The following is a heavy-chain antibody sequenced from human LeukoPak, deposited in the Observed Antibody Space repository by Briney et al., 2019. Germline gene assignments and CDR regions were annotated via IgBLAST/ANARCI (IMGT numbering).Heavy chain of an antibody. V-gene: IGHV3-7*01. Sequence: PGGSLRLSCAASGFTFSNYWMSWVRQAPGKGLEWVANIKKDGSEEYYVDSVKGRFTISRDNAKKSLFLQMNSLTAEDTAVYYCAKGHNYYDTSGYNFDYWGQGTLVTVSS. CDR2: IKKDGSEE. CDR3: AKGHNYYDTSGYNFDY. CDR1: GFTFSNYW. D-gene: IGHD3-22*01. J-gene: IGHJ4*02.